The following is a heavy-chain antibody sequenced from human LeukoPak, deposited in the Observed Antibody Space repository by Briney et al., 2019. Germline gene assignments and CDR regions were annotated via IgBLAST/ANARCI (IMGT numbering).Heavy chain of an antibody. D-gene: IGHD5-12*01. CDR3: ARDRGDGYDYFWDY. Sequence: PSETLSLTCTVSGGSISSHYWSWIRQPPGKGLEWIGCIYYSGSTNYNPSLKSRVTISVDTSKNQFSLKLSSVTAADTAVYYCARDRGDGYDYFWDYWGQGTLVTVSS. J-gene: IGHJ4*02. CDR1: GGSISSHY. V-gene: IGHV4-59*11. CDR2: IYYSGST.